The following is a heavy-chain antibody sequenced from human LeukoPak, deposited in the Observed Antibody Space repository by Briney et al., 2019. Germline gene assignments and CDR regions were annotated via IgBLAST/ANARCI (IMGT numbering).Heavy chain of an antibody. J-gene: IGHJ5*02. CDR1: GYTFTSYY. Sequence: ASVKVSCKASGYTFTSYYMHWVRQAPGQGLEWMGLINPSGGSTSYAQKFQGRVTMTRDTSTSTVYMELSSLRSEDTAVYYCARDPRDIAVVLAATTWFDPWGQGTLVTVSS. CDR3: ARDPRDIAVVLAATTWFDP. D-gene: IGHD2-15*01. CDR2: INPSGGST. V-gene: IGHV1-46*01.